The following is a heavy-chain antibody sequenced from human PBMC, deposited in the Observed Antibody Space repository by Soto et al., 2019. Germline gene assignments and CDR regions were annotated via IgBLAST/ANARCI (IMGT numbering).Heavy chain of an antibody. Sequence: SVKVSCKASGFTFANSALQWVRQARGQRLEWIGWIVVGSGNTNYAQKFQERVTITGDMSTGTAYMELNSLRSEDTAVYYCATDRGTTVGDYDAFDIWGQGTMVTVSS. D-gene: IGHD4-17*01. CDR1: GFTFANSA. CDR2: IVVGSGNT. CDR3: ATDRGTTVGDYDAFDI. J-gene: IGHJ3*02. V-gene: IGHV1-58*01.